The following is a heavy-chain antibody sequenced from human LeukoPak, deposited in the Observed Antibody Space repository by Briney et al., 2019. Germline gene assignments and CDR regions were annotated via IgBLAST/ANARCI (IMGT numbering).Heavy chain of an antibody. CDR2: ISYDGSNK. CDR1: GFTFSSYA. J-gene: IGHJ3*02. CDR3: AREREAFDI. Sequence: GGSLRLSCAVSGFTFSSYAMHWVRQAPGKWLEWVAVISYDGSNKYYADSVKGRFTISRDNSKNTLYLQMNSLRAEDTAVYYCAREREAFDIWGQGTMVTVSS. D-gene: IGHD1-26*01. V-gene: IGHV3-30*04.